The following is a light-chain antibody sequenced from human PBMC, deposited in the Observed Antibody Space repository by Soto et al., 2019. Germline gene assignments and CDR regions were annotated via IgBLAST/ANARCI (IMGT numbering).Light chain of an antibody. J-gene: IGLJ2*01. V-gene: IGLV2-14*01. Sequence: QSVLTQPASVSGSPGQSITISCTGSYSDVGTYNYVSWYQQHPGTAPKLMIHEVSDRPSGVSNRFSGSKSGNTASLTISGLQAEDEADYYCASYTSSSTSVIFGRGTKLTVL. CDR3: ASYTSSSTSVI. CDR2: EVS. CDR1: YSDVGTYNY.